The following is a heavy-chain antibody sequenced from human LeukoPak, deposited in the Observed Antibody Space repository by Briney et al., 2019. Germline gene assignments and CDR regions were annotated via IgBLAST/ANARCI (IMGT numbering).Heavy chain of an antibody. CDR1: GYTFTSYG. D-gene: IGHD1/OR15-1a*01. V-gene: IGHV1-18*01. CDR2: ISAYNGNT. CDR3: AKDRSYETQYYWNIDY. J-gene: IGHJ4*02. Sequence: ASVKVSCKASGYTFTSYGISWVRQPPGQGLEWMGWISAYNGNTNYAQKLQGRVTMTTDTSTSTAYMELRSLRSDDTAVYYCAKDRSYETQYYWNIDYCGQGTLVTVSS.